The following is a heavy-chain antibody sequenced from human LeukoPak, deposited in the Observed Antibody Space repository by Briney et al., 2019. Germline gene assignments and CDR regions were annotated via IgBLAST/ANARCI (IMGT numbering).Heavy chain of an antibody. CDR2: IYSGGST. V-gene: IGHV3-66*01. Sequence: GGSLRLSCAASGFTVISNYMSWVRQAPGKGLEWVSVIYSGGSTYYADSVKGRFTISRDNAKNSLYLQMNSLRAEDTAVYYCASTRGWFGNYGMDVWGQGTTVTVSS. CDR3: ASTRGWFGNYGMDV. D-gene: IGHD3-10*01. J-gene: IGHJ6*02. CDR1: GFTVISNY.